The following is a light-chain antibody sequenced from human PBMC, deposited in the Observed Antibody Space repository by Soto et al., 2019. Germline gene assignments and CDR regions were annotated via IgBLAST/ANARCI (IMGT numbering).Light chain of an antibody. J-gene: IGLJ2*01. CDR2: KDR. CDR1: ALPKQY. CDR3: QSADSSNTYVV. V-gene: IGLV3-25*02. Sequence: SYELTQPPSVSVSPGQTARITCYGDALPKQYAYWYQQKPGQAPVLVIYKDRERPSGIPERFSGSSSGTVVTLTISGVQAEDEADYYCQSADSSNTYVVFGGGTKLTVL.